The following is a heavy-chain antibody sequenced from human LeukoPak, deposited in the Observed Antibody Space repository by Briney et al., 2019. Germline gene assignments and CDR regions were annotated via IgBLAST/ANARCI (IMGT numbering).Heavy chain of an antibody. V-gene: IGHV2-5*02. CDR3: AHMRPYNGYDSPYYFDY. D-gene: IGHD5-12*01. Sequence: SSPTLVKPTQTLTLICTFSGFSLTTTGVGVGWIRQPPGQALEWLAFIYWDDDKRYSPSLKNTLTITKDTSKNQVVLTMTNMDPVDTATYYCAHMRPYNGYDSPYYFDYWGQGTLVTVSS. CDR2: IYWDDDK. J-gene: IGHJ4*02. CDR1: GFSLTTTGVG.